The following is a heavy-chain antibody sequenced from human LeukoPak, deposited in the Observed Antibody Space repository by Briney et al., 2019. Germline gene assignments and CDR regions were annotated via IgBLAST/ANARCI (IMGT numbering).Heavy chain of an antibody. J-gene: IGHJ4*02. CDR1: GFTFRNAW. Sequence: GGSVRLFCSASGFTFRNAWVIDVRQARGKALEWVGRIKSKTDGGTTAYAAPVKGRFTISRDDSKNTLYLQMNSLKTEDTAVYYCTTDPSGYVWGQGTLVTVSS. CDR3: TTDPSGYV. CDR2: IKSKTDGGTT. V-gene: IGHV3-15*01. D-gene: IGHD5-12*01.